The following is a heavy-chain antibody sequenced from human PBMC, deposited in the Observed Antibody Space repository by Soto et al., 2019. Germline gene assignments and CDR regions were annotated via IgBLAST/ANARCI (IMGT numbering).Heavy chain of an antibody. J-gene: IGHJ4*02. CDR3: AHRDTGSWKRSYYFDY. D-gene: IGHD1-26*01. CDR2: IYWNDDK. CDR1: GFSLSTSGVG. Sequence: QITLKESGPTLVKPTQTLTLTCTFSGFSLSTSGVGVGWIRQPPGKALEWLALIYWNDDKRYSPSLKSSLSINKDTSKNQVVLTMTNMDPVDTATYYCAHRDTGSWKRSYYFDYWGQGTLVTVSS. V-gene: IGHV2-5*01.